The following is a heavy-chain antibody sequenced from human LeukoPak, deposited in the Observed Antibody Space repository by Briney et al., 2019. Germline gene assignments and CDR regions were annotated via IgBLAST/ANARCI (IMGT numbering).Heavy chain of an antibody. D-gene: IGHD3/OR15-3a*01. Sequence: SETLSLTCTVYGGSFSGYYWSWIRQPPGKGLEWIGEINHSGSTNYNASLKSQVSISIDTSKNRFSLKLTSVTAADTAVYYCARQTGSGLFILPGGQGTLVTVSS. CDR2: INHSGST. J-gene: IGHJ4*02. CDR1: GGSFSGYY. V-gene: IGHV4-34*01. CDR3: ARQTGSGLFILP.